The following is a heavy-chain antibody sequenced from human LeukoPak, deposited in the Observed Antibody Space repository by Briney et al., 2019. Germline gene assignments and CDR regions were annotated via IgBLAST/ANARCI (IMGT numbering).Heavy chain of an antibody. J-gene: IGHJ4*02. CDR2: VKSDGSST. D-gene: IGHD1-20*01. V-gene: IGHV3-74*01. CDR3: ARDVTDR. CDR1: GFTFRSYA. Sequence: GGSLRLSCAASGFTFRSYAMHWVRQAPGKGLVWVSRVKSDGSSTTYADSVKGRFTISRDNAKNSLYLQMNSLRAEDTAVYYCARDVTDRWGQGTLVTVSS.